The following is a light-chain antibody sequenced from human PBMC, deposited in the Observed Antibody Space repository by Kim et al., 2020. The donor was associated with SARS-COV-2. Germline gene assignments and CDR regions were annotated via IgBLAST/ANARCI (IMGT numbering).Light chain of an antibody. CDR2: SSS. CDR1: QTVTTY. V-gene: IGKV1-39*01. J-gene: IGKJ1*01. CDR3: QQGYDTPRT. Sequence: DIQLTQSPSALSASVGDRIRITCHTSQTVTTYLNWYQHKSGTAPKLLIYSSSTLQSGVPSRFSGSGSGTDFTLTISGLQPEDFATYNCQQGYDTPRTFGQGTNVDIK.